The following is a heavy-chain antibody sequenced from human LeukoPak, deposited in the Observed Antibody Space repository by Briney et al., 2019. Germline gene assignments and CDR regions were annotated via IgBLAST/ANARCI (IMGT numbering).Heavy chain of an antibody. V-gene: IGHV1-18*01. D-gene: IGHD2-2*01. CDR1: GYSFTSYG. CDR2: ISANNGNT. Sequence: ASVKVSCKASGYSFTSYGISWVRQAPGQGLEWMGWISANNGNTNYAQKFQGRVTMTTGTSTSTAYMELRRLRSDDTAVYYCARDKDQGDWFDPWGQGTLVTVSS. CDR3: ARDKDQGDWFDP. J-gene: IGHJ5*02.